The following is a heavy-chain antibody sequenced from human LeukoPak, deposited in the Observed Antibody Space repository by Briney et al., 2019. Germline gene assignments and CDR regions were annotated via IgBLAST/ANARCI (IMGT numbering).Heavy chain of an antibody. J-gene: IGHJ6*03. CDR1: GFTVSSNY. V-gene: IGHV3-53*01. CDR3: ARVGNYYGSGSYFMSKTLYYYYYMDV. Sequence: GGSLRLSCAASGFTVSSNYMSWVRQAPGKGLEGVSVIYSGGSTYYADSVKGRFTISRDNSKNTLYLQMNSLRAEDTAVYYCARVGNYYGSGSYFMSKTLYYYYYMDVWGKGTTVTVSS. CDR2: IYSGGST. D-gene: IGHD3-10*01.